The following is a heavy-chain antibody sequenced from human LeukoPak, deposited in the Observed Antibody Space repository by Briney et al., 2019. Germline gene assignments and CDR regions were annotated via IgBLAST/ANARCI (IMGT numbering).Heavy chain of an antibody. D-gene: IGHD2-2*01. CDR1: SGSIFSSNW. CDR3: ARCPTKRVPEDY. J-gene: IGHJ4*02. V-gene: IGHV4-4*02. CDR2: IFHSGST. Sequence: SGTLSPTCAVSSGSIFSSNWWSWVRQPPGEGLEGIGQIFHSGSTSYSPSLKSRVTISMDKSKNHFSLRLTSVTAADTAVYYCARCPTKRVPEDYWGEGTLVTVSS.